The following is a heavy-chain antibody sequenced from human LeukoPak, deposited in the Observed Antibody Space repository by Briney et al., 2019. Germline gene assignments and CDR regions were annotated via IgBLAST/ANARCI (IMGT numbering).Heavy chain of an antibody. CDR3: AREYYDILTGYDAFDI. D-gene: IGHD3-9*01. J-gene: IGHJ3*02. Sequence: GGSLRLSCAASGFTVSSNYMSWVRQAPGKGLEWVSVIYSGDSTCYADSVKGRFTISRDNSKITLYLQMNSLRAEDTAVYYCAREYYDILTGYDAFDIWGQGTMVTVSS. CDR2: IYSGDST. CDR1: GFTVSSNY. V-gene: IGHV3-53*01.